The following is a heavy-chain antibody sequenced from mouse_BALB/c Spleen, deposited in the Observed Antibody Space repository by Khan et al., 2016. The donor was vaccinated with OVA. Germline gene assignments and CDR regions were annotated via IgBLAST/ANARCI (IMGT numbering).Heavy chain of an antibody. J-gene: IGHJ3*01. Sequence: EVQLVESGGDLVKPGGSLKLSCAASGFTFSTYGMSWVRQTADRRLEWVATVSTGGSYTYYPDSVKGRFTISRANATKTLYLQMNSLKPEDTAMFYCTRLAYYYDSEGFAYWGQGTMVTVSA. CDR2: VSTGGSYT. CDR3: TRLAYYYDSEGFAY. D-gene: IGHD1-1*01. CDR1: GFTFSTYG. V-gene: IGHV5-6*01.